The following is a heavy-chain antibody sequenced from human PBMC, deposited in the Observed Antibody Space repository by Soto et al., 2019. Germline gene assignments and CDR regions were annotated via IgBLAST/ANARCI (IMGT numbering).Heavy chain of an antibody. J-gene: IGHJ3*02. CDR3: ARHLNGYSRPDDAFDI. CDR2: ISSSSSYI. Sequence: EVQLVESGGGLVKPGGSLRLSCAASGFTFSSYSMNWVRQAPGKGLEWVSSISSSSSYIYYADSVKGRFTISRDNAKNSLYLLMNSLRAQDTAVYYCARHLNGYSRPDDAFDIWGQGTMVTVSA. V-gene: IGHV3-21*01. D-gene: IGHD2-8*01. CDR1: GFTFSSYS.